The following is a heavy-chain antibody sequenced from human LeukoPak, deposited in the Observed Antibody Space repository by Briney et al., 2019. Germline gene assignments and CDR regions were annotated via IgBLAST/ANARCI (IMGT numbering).Heavy chain of an antibody. CDR2: IKEDESEK. CDR1: GSTFRSHW. V-gene: IGHV3-7*01. Sequence: PGGSLRLSCIVSGSTFRSHWMSWVRQAPGKGLEWVANIKEDESEKYYVDSVKGRFTISRDNAKNSLYLQMNSLRAEDTAVYYCARVAGSYYYYMDVWGKGTTVTISS. J-gene: IGHJ6*03. CDR3: ARVAGSYYYYMDV. D-gene: IGHD3-10*01.